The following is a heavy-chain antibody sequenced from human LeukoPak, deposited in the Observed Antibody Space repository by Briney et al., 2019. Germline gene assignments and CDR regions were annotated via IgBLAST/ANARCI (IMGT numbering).Heavy chain of an antibody. CDR2: ISSSSSYI. J-gene: IGHJ4*02. D-gene: IGHD3-22*01. Sequence: GGSLRLSCAASGFTFSSYSMNWVRQAPGKGLEWVSSISSSSSYIYYADSVKGRFTISRDNSKNTLSLQMNSLRAEDTAVYYCAKEYDSRGYYFDYWGQGTLVTVSS. CDR1: GFTFSSYS. V-gene: IGHV3-21*04. CDR3: AKEYDSRGYYFDY.